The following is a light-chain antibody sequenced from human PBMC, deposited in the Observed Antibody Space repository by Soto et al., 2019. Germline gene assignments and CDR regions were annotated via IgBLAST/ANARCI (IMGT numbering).Light chain of an antibody. Sequence: EIVMTQSPSTLSVSPGERATLSCRASQSVSSNLAWYQQKPDQAPRLLIYGASTRATAIPARFSGSWSGTEFNLTTPSLPPEAFAVYYCQQYNSWPQTFCKGTKVYIK. J-gene: IGKJ1*01. CDR3: QQYNSWPQT. V-gene: IGKV3-15*01. CDR2: GAS. CDR1: QSVSSN.